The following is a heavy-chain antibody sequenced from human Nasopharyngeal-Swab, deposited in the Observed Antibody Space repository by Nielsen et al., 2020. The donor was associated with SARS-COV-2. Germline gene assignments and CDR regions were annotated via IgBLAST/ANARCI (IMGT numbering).Heavy chain of an antibody. CDR2: IDPGDSDA. V-gene: IGHV5-51*01. D-gene: IGHD3-22*01. CDR3: ARRSQYYYDSSVHLDY. J-gene: IGHJ4*02. CDR1: GYSFTSYW. Sequence: GASLKISCKASGYSFTSYWIGWVRQMPGKGLEWMGIIDPGDSDARFSPSFQGQVTISVEKSISTAYLQWSSLKASDTAIYYCARRSQYYYDSSVHLDYWGQGTLVTVSS.